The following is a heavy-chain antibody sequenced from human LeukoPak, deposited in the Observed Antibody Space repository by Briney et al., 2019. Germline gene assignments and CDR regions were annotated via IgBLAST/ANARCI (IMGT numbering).Heavy chain of an antibody. CDR1: GGSFSGYY. Sequence: SETLSLTCAVYGGSFSGYYWSWIRQPPGKGLEWIGEINHSGSTNYNPSLKSRVTISVDKPKNQFSLKLSSVTAADTAVYYCARVLSGSNFDYWGQGTLVTVSS. CDR3: ARVLSGSNFDY. V-gene: IGHV4-34*01. CDR2: INHSGST. J-gene: IGHJ4*02. D-gene: IGHD3-22*01.